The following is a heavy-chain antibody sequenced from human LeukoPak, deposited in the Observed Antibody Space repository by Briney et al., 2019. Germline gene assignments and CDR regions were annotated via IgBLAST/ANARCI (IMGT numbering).Heavy chain of an antibody. J-gene: IGHJ1*01. V-gene: IGHV3-53*01. CDR2: IFRGNK. Sequence: PGGSLRLSCAVSGFNAYDNYMSWVRQSPGKGLEWVSLIFRGNKHYRDSVEGRFTISRDDSQTTVHLQMNSLRAEDTAVYFCATSDSYHWLLEHWGQGTPVTVSS. CDR1: GFNAYDNY. D-gene: IGHD1-1*01. CDR3: ATSDSYHWLLEH.